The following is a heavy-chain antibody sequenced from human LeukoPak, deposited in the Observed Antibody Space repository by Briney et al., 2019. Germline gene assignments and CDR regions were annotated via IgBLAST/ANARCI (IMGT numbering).Heavy chain of an antibody. V-gene: IGHV4-59*01. CDR1: GGSISSYY. CDR2: IYYSGST. CDR3: ARGRRDGYNKAPYFDY. J-gene: IGHJ4*02. Sequence: PSETLSLTCTVSGGSISSYYRSWIRQPPGKGLEWIGYIYYSGSTNYNPSLKSRVTISVDTSKNQFALKLSSVTAADTAVYYCARGRRDGYNKAPYFDYWGQGTLVTVSS. D-gene: IGHD5-24*01.